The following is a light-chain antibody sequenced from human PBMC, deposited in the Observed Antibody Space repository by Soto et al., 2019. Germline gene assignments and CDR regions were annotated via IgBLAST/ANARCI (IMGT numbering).Light chain of an antibody. CDR2: DAS. CDR1: QSISSW. Sequence: DIQMTPSPSTLSASVGDRVTITCRASQSISSWLAWYQQKPGKAPKLLIYDASSLESGVPSRFSGSGSGTEFTLTLSSLQPDDFATYYCQQYNSYSETFGQGTKLEIK. J-gene: IGKJ2*01. V-gene: IGKV1-5*01. CDR3: QQYNSYSET.